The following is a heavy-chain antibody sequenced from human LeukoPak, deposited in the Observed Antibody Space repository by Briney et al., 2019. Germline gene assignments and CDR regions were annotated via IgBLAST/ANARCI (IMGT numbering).Heavy chain of an antibody. J-gene: IGHJ6*03. Sequence: GGSLRLSCAASGFTFNIYWMSWVRQAPGKGLEWVANINQDGSEKYYVDSVKGRFTISRDNAMNSLYLQMNSLRAEDTAVYYCAKTYYYGSGSYSVYYYYMDVWGKGTTVTVSS. CDR3: AKTYYYGSGSYSVYYYYMDV. V-gene: IGHV3-7*03. CDR1: GFTFNIYW. D-gene: IGHD3-10*01. CDR2: INQDGSEK.